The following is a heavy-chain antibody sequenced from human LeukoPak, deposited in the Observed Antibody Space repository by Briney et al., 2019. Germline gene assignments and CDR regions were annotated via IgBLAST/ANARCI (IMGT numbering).Heavy chain of an antibody. V-gene: IGHV4-30-4*08. CDR3: ARDCSSTSCYRNLDAFDI. J-gene: IGHJ3*02. CDR1: GGSISSGDYY. D-gene: IGHD2-2*01. Sequence: SQTLSLTCTVSGGSISSGDYYWSWIRQPPGKGLEWIGYIYYSGSAYYNPSLKSRVTISVDTSKNQFSLKLSSVTAADTAVYYCARDCSSTSCYRNLDAFDIWGQGTMVTVSS. CDR2: IYYSGSA.